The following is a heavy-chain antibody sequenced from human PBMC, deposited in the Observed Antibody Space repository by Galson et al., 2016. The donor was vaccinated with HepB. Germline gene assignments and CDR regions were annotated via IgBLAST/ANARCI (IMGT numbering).Heavy chain of an antibody. Sequence: SLRLSCAASGFTFNTYTFHWVRQVPGKGLQYVSAISGDGDTTFYVNSVKGRFTVSRDNSKKTLYLQMGSLRPEDMAIYYCARGGARGDFWSGDLYYYMDVWGKGTTVTVSS. CDR2: ISGDGDTT. V-gene: IGHV3-64*01. D-gene: IGHD3-3*01. J-gene: IGHJ6*03. CDR1: GFTFNTYT. CDR3: ARGGARGDFWSGDLYYYMDV.